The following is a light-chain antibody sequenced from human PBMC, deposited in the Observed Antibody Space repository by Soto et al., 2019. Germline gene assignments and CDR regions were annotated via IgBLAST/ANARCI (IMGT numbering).Light chain of an antibody. Sequence: EIVLTQSPGTLSLSPGERATLSCRASQSVSSSYLAWYQQKPGQAPRLLIYGASSRATGIPDRFSGSGSGTDFTLTSSRLEPEDFAVYYCQQYGSSPSTFGQGTTVEIK. CDR3: QQYGSSPST. CDR2: GAS. CDR1: QSVSSSY. V-gene: IGKV3-20*01. J-gene: IGKJ1*01.